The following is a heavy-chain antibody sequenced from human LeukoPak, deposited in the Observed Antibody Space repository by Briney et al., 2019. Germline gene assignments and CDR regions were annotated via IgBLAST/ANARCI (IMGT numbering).Heavy chain of an antibody. CDR3: ARDSMITFGGVIVEYYFDY. Sequence: SETLSLTCTVSGGSFSSGSYYWSWIRQPPGKGLEWLGYIYYSGSTNYNPSLKSRVTISVNTSKNQFSLKLSSVTAADTAVYYCARDSMITFGGVIVEYYFDYWGQGTLVTVSS. CDR2: IYYSGST. CDR1: GGSFSSGSYY. J-gene: IGHJ4*02. V-gene: IGHV4-61*01. D-gene: IGHD3-16*02.